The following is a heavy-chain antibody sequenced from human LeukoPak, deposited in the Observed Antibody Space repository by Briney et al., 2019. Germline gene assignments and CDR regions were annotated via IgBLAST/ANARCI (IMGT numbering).Heavy chain of an antibody. Sequence: GGSLRLSCAASGFTVSSNYMSWVRQAPGKGLEWVSVIYSGGSTYYADSVKGRFTISRDNSKNTLYLQMNSLGAGDTAVYYCARDHYYDSSGPWGQGTLVTVSS. CDR1: GFTVSSNY. V-gene: IGHV3-53*01. CDR2: IYSGGST. J-gene: IGHJ4*02. D-gene: IGHD3-22*01. CDR3: ARDHYYDSSGP.